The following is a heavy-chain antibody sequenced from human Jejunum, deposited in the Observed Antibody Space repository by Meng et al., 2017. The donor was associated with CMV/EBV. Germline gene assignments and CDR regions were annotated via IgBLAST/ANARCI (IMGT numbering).Heavy chain of an antibody. CDR3: ARDSQGRDPWYYDL. V-gene: IGHV4-4*07. J-gene: IGHJ2*01. Sequence: GPGVPKPTGTLSLTCTDAGHSISTHYWSWIRQPAGRGLEWIGRSGNGGDTYYNPSLNSRVTVSIDTSKNQFSLTLTSVTAADTAVYYCARDSQGRDPWYYDLWGPGTLVTVSS. CDR1: GHSISTHY. CDR2: SGNGGDT.